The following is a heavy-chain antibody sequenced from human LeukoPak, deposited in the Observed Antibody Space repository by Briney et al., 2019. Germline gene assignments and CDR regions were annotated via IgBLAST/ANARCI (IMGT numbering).Heavy chain of an antibody. Sequence: PSETLSLTCTVSGGSISSYYWSWIRQPPGKGLEWIGYIYHSGSTYYNPSLKSRVTISIDESKTQFSLRLNSVTAADTAVYYCARFGVIGTSVYNWFDPWGQGTRVTVSS. CDR3: ARFGVIGTSVYNWFDP. CDR2: IYHSGST. D-gene: IGHD1-7*01. V-gene: IGHV4-59*01. CDR1: GGSISSYY. J-gene: IGHJ5*02.